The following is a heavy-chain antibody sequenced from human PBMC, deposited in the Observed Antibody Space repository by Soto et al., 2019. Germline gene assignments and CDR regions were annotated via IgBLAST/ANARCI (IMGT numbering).Heavy chain of an antibody. D-gene: IGHD6-19*01. Sequence: QVQLVQSGAEVKKPGSSVKVSCKASGGTFSSYAISWVRQAPGQGLEWMGGIIPIFGTANYAQKFQGRVTITADEXTXXAYRELSSLRSEDTAVYYCARDYALFRSGWYRLDYWGQGTLVTVSS. CDR2: IIPIFGTA. J-gene: IGHJ4*02. CDR1: GGTFSSYA. CDR3: ARDYALFRSGWYRLDY. V-gene: IGHV1-69*12.